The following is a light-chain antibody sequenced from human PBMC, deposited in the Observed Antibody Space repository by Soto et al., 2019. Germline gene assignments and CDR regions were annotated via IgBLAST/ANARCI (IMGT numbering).Light chain of an antibody. V-gene: IGKV1-5*01. Sequence: DIQLTQSPSSLSASVGDRVTITCRASESVTIWLALYQQKPGKAPRLLIYDASTLEGGVPSRFSASGSGTEFTLTISSLQPDDFATYYCEQYDSRSPWTFGQGTKIEIK. J-gene: IGKJ1*01. CDR2: DAS. CDR3: EQYDSRSPWT. CDR1: ESVTIW.